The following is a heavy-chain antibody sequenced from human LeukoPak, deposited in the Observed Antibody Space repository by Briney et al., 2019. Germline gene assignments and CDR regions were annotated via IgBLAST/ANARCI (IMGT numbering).Heavy chain of an antibody. CDR3: AKDAGYSGYLDY. CDR2: ISYDGSNK. V-gene: IGHV3-30*18. J-gene: IGHJ4*02. Sequence: QTGGSLRLSCAASGFTFSSYGMHWVRQAPGKGLEWVAVISYDGSNKYYADSVKGRFTISRDNSKNTLYLQINSLRAEDTAVYYCAKDAGYSGYLDYWGQGTLVTVSS. D-gene: IGHD5-12*01. CDR1: GFTFSSYG.